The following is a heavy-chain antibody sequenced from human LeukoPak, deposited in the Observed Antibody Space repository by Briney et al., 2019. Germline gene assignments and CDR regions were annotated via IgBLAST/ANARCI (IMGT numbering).Heavy chain of an antibody. V-gene: IGHV4-59*08. CDR3: ARHLGGGGATSDFDY. CDR1: SGSIGNYY. CDR2: IYYSGST. D-gene: IGHD1-26*01. Sequence: SETLSLTCTVSSGSIGNYYWSWIRQPAGKGLEWIGYIYYSGSTNYNPSLKSRVTISVDTSKNQFSLKLSSVTAANTAVYYCARHLGGGGATSDFDYWGQGTLVTVSS. J-gene: IGHJ4*02.